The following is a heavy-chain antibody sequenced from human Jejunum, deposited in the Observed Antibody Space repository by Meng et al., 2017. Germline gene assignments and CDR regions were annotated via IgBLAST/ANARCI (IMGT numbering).Heavy chain of an antibody. V-gene: IGHV4-34*01. Sequence: SQTLSLTGAVYGGSFSGHYWSWIRQPPGKGLEWIGEINHSGNTNYNPSLKSRITISVDTSKNQFSLKLTSVTAADTAVYYCARGLDNYGYSRFFHHWGQGTLVTVSS. CDR2: INHSGNT. J-gene: IGHJ1*01. CDR1: GGSFSGHY. D-gene: IGHD5-18*01. CDR3: ARGLDNYGYSRFFHH.